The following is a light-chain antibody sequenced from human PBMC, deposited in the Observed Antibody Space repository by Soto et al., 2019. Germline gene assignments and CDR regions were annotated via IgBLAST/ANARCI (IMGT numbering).Light chain of an antibody. J-gene: IGKJ3*01. CDR2: GAS. CDR1: QSITGF. CDR3: LQTYRTPFT. Sequence: DIQMTQSPSSLSASVGDRVTITCRASQSITGFLSWYQHKPGKAPKLLIYGASSLHRGVPSRFSVSGSGTDFTLTISSLQPGDFATYYCLQTYRTPFTFGPGTTVDLK. V-gene: IGKV1-39*01.